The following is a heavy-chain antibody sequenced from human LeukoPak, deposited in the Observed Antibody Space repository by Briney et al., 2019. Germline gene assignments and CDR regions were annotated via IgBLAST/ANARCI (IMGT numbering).Heavy chain of an antibody. J-gene: IGHJ4*02. Sequence: GGSLRLSCAASGFTVSSNYMSWVRQAPGKGLEWVSVIYSGGSTYYADSVKGRFTISRDNSKNTLYLQMNSLRAEDTAVYYCARALYFDSTAYFDYWGQATMVTVSS. D-gene: IGHD3-9*01. CDR3: ARALYFDSTAYFDY. CDR1: GFTVSSNY. V-gene: IGHV3-53*01. CDR2: IYSGGST.